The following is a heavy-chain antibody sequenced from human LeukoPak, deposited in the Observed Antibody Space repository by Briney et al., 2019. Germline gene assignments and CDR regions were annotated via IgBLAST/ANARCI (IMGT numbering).Heavy chain of an antibody. CDR3: ARYGRHSYYDILTGYYYYYGMDV. CDR1: GFTFSSYA. Sequence: PGGSLRLSCAASGFTFSSYAMHWVRQAPGKGLEWVAVISYDGSNKYYADSVKGRFTISRDNSKNTLYLQMNSLRAEDTAVYYCARYGRHSYYDILTGYYYYYGMDVWGQGTTVTVSS. J-gene: IGHJ6*02. V-gene: IGHV3-30-3*01. CDR2: ISYDGSNK. D-gene: IGHD3-9*01.